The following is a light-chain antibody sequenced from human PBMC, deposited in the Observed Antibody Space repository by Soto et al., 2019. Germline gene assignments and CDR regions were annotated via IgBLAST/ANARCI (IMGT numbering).Light chain of an antibody. CDR1: QSLSNW. Sequence: DIQMTQSPSTLSASVGDIVPITCRASQSLSNWLAWYQQKPGKAPKLLIYDASSLESGVPSSFSGSGSGTEFTLPISSLQPDDFATYYCQQYNSYPWTSGQGTKVDIK. V-gene: IGKV1-5*01. CDR3: QQYNSYPWT. CDR2: DAS. J-gene: IGKJ1*01.